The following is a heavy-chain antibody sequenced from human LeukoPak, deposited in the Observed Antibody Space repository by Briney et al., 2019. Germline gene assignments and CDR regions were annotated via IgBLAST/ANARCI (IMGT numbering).Heavy chain of an antibody. CDR1: GYTFTSYA. D-gene: IGHD6-13*01. CDR3: ARAPHRTIAAAGTPWFDY. Sequence: GASVKVSCKASGYTFTSYAMHWVRQAPGQRLEWMGWINAGNGNTKYSQKFQGRVTITRDTSASTAYMELSSLRSEDTAVYYCARAPHRTIAAAGTPWFDYWGQGTLVTVSS. V-gene: IGHV1-3*01. CDR2: INAGNGNT. J-gene: IGHJ4*02.